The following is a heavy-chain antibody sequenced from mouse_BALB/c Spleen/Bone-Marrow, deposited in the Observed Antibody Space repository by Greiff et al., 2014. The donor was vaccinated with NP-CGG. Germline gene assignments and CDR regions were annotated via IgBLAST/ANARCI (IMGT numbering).Heavy chain of an antibody. D-gene: IGHD1-1*01. J-gene: IGHJ4*01. V-gene: IGHV1-14*01. CDR1: GYTFTSFI. CDR2: INPSNDGT. Sequence: EVQLVESGPELVKPGASVKMSCKTSGYTFTSFIMHWVKQKPGQGLEWIGSINPSNDGTKYNENFKGKATLTSDKSSSTAYMELSSLTSEDSAVYCCARPYYYDSSHYFAMDYWGQGTSVTVSS. CDR3: ARPYYYDSSHYFAMDY.